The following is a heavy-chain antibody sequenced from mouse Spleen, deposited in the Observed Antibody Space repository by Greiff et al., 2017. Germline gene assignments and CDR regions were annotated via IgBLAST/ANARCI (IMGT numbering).Heavy chain of an antibody. Sequence: QVHVKQSGAELVKPGASVKMSCKASGYTFTSYWITWVKQRPGQGLEWIGDIYPGSGSTNYNEKFKRKATLTVDTSSSTAYMQLSSLTSEDSAVYYCARWSNYGYFDVWGTGTTVTVSS. CDR2: IYPGSGST. V-gene: IGHV1-55*01. D-gene: IGHD2-5*01. CDR3: ARWSNYGYFDV. J-gene: IGHJ1*03. CDR1: GYTFTSYW.